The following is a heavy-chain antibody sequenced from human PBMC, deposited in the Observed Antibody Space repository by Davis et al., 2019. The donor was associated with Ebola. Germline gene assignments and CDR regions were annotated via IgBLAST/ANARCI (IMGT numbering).Heavy chain of an antibody. J-gene: IGHJ6*02. CDR2: INPNSGGT. CDR3: ARGGITVMIVPRDYYYGLDV. CDR1: GYTFTGYY. V-gene: IGHV1-2*06. Sequence: ASAKVSCKASGYTFTGYYMHWVRQAPGQGLEWMGRINPNSGGTNYAQKFQGRVTMSRDTSTSTAYMEMSSLRSDDTAVYFCARGGITVMIVPRDYYYGLDVWGQGTTVTVSS. D-gene: IGHD3-22*01.